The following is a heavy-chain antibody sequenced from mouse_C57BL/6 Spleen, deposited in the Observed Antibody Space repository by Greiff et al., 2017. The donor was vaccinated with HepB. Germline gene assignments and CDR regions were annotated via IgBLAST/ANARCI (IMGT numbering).Heavy chain of an antibody. CDR3: ARGGKTGTFAY. Sequence: QVQLKQSGPELVKPGASVKISCKASGYAFSSSWMNWVKQRPGKGLEWIGRIYPGDGDTNYNGKFKGKATLTADKSSSTAYMQLSSLTSEDSAVYFCARGGKTGTFAYWGQGTLVTVSA. D-gene: IGHD4-1*01. J-gene: IGHJ3*01. CDR2: IYPGDGDT. V-gene: IGHV1-82*01. CDR1: GYAFSSSW.